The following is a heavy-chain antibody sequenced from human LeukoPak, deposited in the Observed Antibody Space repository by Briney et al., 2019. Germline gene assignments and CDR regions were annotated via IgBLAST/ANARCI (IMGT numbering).Heavy chain of an antibody. Sequence: SETLSLTCAVYGGSFSGYYWSWLRQPPGKGREWIGEINHSGSTNYNPSLKSRVTISVDTSKNQFSLKLSSVTGADTAVYYCARGLVGGDIVVVPAAPNVNWFDPWGQGTLVTVSS. CDR3: ARGLVGGDIVVVPAAPNVNWFDP. D-gene: IGHD2-2*01. J-gene: IGHJ5*02. V-gene: IGHV4-34*01. CDR1: GGSFSGYY. CDR2: INHSGST.